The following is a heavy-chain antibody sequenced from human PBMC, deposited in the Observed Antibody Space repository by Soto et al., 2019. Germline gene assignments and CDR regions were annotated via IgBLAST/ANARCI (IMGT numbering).Heavy chain of an antibody. CDR2: IYPGDSDT. D-gene: IGHD1-26*01. J-gene: IGHJ6*02. Sequence: GESLKISCKGSGYSFTSYWIGWVRQMPGKGLEWMGIIYPGDSDTRYSPSFQGQVTISADKSISTAYLQWSSLKASDTAMYYCARHLEAYSGSYSYYYYGMDVWGQGTTVTVSS. V-gene: IGHV5-51*01. CDR3: ARHLEAYSGSYSYYYYGMDV. CDR1: GYSFTSYW.